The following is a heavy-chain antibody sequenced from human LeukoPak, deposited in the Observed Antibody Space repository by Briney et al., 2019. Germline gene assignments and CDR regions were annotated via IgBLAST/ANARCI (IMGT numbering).Heavy chain of an antibody. D-gene: IGHD5-24*01. V-gene: IGHV3-15*01. Sequence: PGGSLRLSCAASGFTFSDAWMSWVRHIPGKGLEWAGRIKSKTYGGTEDYPAPVKGRFTISRDDSKNILYLQMDSLKTEDTGVYYCTTHNLQYYYDHWGQGTLVTVSS. CDR2: IKSKTYGGTE. J-gene: IGHJ4*02. CDR3: TTHNLQYYYDH. CDR1: GFTFSDAW.